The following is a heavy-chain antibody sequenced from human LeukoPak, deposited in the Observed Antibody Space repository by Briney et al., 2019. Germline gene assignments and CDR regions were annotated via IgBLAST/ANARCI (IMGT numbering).Heavy chain of an antibody. CDR3: ARDRIVYCSSTSCYSDAFDI. V-gene: IGHV3-11*04. CDR1: GFTFSDYY. D-gene: IGHD2-2*01. Sequence: GGSLRLSCAASGFTFSDYYMSWIRQAPGKGLEWVSYISSSGSTIYYADSVKGRFTISRDNAKNSLYLQMNSLRAEDTAVYYCARDRIVYCSSTSCYSDAFDIWGQGTMVTVSS. CDR2: ISSSGSTI. J-gene: IGHJ3*02.